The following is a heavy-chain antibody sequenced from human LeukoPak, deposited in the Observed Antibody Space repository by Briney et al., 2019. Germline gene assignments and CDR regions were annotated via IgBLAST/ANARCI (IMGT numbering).Heavy chain of an antibody. CDR3: ARGPMITFGGVIVRYFDY. D-gene: IGHD3-16*02. CDR2: IKQDGTEK. V-gene: IGHV3-7*01. CDR1: GFSFSSYW. Sequence: PGGSLRLSCAASGFSFSSYWMSWVRQAPGKGLEWVANIKQDGTEKYYVDSVKGRFTISRDNAKNSLYLQMNSLRAEDTAVYYCARGPMITFGGVIVRYFDYWGQGTLVTVSS. J-gene: IGHJ4*02.